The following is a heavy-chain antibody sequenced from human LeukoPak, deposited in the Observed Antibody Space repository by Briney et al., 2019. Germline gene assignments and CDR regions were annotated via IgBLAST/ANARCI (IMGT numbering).Heavy chain of an antibody. CDR2: IYYSGST. Sequence: SETLSLTCTVSGGSISSGDYYWSWIRQPPGKGLEWIGYIYYSGSTYHNPSLKSRVTISVDTSKNQFSLKLSSVTAADTAVYYCARGSHYEWYFDYWGQGTLVTVSS. CDR1: GGSISSGDYY. V-gene: IGHV4-30-4*01. CDR3: ARGSHYEWYFDY. J-gene: IGHJ4*02. D-gene: IGHD3-3*01.